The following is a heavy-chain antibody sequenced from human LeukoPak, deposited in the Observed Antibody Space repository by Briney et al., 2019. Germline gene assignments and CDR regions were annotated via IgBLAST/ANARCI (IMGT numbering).Heavy chain of an antibody. CDR2: INHSGST. D-gene: IGHD1-26*01. CDR3: ARPRGVGATIRAGIDY. Sequence: SETLSLTCAVYGGSFSGYYWSWIRQPPGKGLEWIGEINHSGSTNYNPSLKSRVTISVDTSKNQFSLKLSSVTAADTAVYYCARPRGVGATIRAGIDYWGQGTLVTVSS. V-gene: IGHV4-34*01. J-gene: IGHJ4*02. CDR1: GGSFSGYY.